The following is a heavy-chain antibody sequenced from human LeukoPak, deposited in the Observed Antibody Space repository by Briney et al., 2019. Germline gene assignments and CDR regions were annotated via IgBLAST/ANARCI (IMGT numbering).Heavy chain of an antibody. Sequence: PGGSLRLSCAASGFTFSSYAMSWVRQAPGKGLEWVSAISGSGGSTYYADSVKGRFTISRDNSKNTLYLQMNSLRAEDTAVYYCAKGGGWLDYGDFRSWDYWGQGTLVTVSS. V-gene: IGHV3-23*01. D-gene: IGHD4-17*01. CDR1: GFTFSSYA. CDR3: AKGGGWLDYGDFRSWDY. J-gene: IGHJ4*02. CDR2: ISGSGGST.